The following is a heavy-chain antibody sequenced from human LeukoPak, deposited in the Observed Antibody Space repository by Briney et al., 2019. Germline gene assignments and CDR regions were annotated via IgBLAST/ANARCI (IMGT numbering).Heavy chain of an antibody. Sequence: GGSLRLSCAASGFTFSSYAMSWVRQAPGKGLEWVSAISGSGGNTYYADSVKGRFTISRDNSKNTLYLQMNSLRAEDTAVYYCAKDPNFYYCMDVWGKGTTVTISS. CDR2: ISGSGGNT. CDR1: GFTFSSYA. V-gene: IGHV3-23*01. CDR3: AKDPNFYYCMDV. J-gene: IGHJ6*03.